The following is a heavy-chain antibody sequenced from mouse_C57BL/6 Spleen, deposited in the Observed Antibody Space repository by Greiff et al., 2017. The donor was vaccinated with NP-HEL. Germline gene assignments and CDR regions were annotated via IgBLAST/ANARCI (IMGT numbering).Heavy chain of an antibody. J-gene: IGHJ4*01. V-gene: IGHV1-42*01. D-gene: IGHD1-1*01. Sequence: EVKLVESGPELVKPGASVKISCKASGYSFTGYYMNWVKQSPEKSLEWIGEINPSTGGTTYNQKFKAKATLTVDKSSSTAYMQLKSLTSEDSAVYYCARGREYYYGSSLYAMDYWGQGTSVTASS. CDR2: INPSTGGT. CDR1: GYSFTGYY. CDR3: ARGREYYYGSSLYAMDY.